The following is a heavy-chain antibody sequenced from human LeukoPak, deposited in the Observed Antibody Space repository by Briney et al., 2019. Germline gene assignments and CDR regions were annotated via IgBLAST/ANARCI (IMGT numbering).Heavy chain of an antibody. CDR1: GFTFSSYS. Sequence: PGGSLRLSCAASGFTFSSYSMNWVRRAPGKGLEWVSSISSSSSYIYYADSVKGRFTISRDNAKNSLYLQMNSLRAEDTAVYYCARVRVDYDILTGPLGYWGQGTLVTVSS. D-gene: IGHD3-9*01. CDR2: ISSSSSYI. CDR3: ARVRVDYDILTGPLGY. J-gene: IGHJ4*02. V-gene: IGHV3-21*01.